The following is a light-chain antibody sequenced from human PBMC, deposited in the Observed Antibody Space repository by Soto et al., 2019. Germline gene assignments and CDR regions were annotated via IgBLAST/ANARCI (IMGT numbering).Light chain of an antibody. J-gene: IGKJ1*01. CDR2: GGS. CDR1: QSFTSTS. CDR3: QQYSSSRT. Sequence: EIVLTQSPATLSLSPGERATLSCRASQSFTSTSLAWYQQKPGQAPRLLIYGGSSRATGIPVRFSGSGSETDFTLTITRLEPEDFAMYYCQQYSSSRTFGQGTKVDIK. V-gene: IGKV3-20*01.